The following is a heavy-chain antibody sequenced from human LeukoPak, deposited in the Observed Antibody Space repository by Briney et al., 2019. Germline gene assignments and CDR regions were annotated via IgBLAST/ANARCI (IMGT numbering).Heavy chain of an antibody. CDR2: IHPHGIF. CDR1: GGSCDDYY. CDR3: ARQPAATAAFDI. J-gene: IGHJ3*02. Sequence: SETLSLTCAVHGGSCDDYYCSWIRQPPGKGLEWIGEIHPHGIFYYNSSLMSRDTISVDTPNNQISLRLSSVTAADTAMYYCARQPAATAAFDIWGLGTMVTVSS. V-gene: IGHV4-34*01. D-gene: IGHD5-18*01.